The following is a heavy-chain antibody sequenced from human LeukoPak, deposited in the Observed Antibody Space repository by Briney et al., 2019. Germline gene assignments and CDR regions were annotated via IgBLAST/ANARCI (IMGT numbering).Heavy chain of an antibody. Sequence: GGSLRLSCAASGFTFSSYAMSWVRQAPGRGLEWVSAISGSGGSTYYADSVKGRFTISRDNSKDTLYLQMNSLRAEDTAVYYCAKPLSDDPLADAFDIWGQGTMVTVSS. CDR3: AKPLSDDPLADAFDI. J-gene: IGHJ3*02. V-gene: IGHV3-23*01. CDR2: ISGSGGST. CDR1: GFTFSSYA.